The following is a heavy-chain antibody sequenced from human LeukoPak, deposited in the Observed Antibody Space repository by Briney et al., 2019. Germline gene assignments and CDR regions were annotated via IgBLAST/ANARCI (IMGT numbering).Heavy chain of an antibody. D-gene: IGHD6-19*01. CDR2: IYHSGST. Sequence: SETLSLTCAVSGYSISSGYHWGWIRQPPGKGLEWIGSIYHSGSTYYNPSLKSRVTISVDTSKNQFSLKLSSVTAADTAVYYCARGSGYSSGRFDYWGQGALVTVSS. J-gene: IGHJ4*02. CDR3: ARGSGYSSGRFDY. V-gene: IGHV4-38-2*01. CDR1: GYSISSGYH.